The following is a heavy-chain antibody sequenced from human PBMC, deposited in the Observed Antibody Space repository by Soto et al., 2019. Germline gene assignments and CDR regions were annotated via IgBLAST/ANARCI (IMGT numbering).Heavy chain of an antibody. Sequence: GSLRLSCASSGFTFNDYAMHWVRQAPGKGLEWVSVIYSGGSTYYADSVKGRFTISRDNSKNTLYLQMNSLRAEDTAVYYCARLNPFTFDDYWGQGTLVTVSS. CDR3: ARLNPFTFDDY. CDR1: GFTFNDYA. CDR2: IYSGGST. V-gene: IGHV3-53*01. J-gene: IGHJ4*02.